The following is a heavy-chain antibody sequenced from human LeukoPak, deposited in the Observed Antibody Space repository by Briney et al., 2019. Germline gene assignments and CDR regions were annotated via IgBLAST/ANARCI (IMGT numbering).Heavy chain of an antibody. V-gene: IGHV3-74*01. CDR3: AREQLPYGDYAGYFDL. CDR2: INSDGSST. CDR1: GFTFSSYT. D-gene: IGHD4-17*01. J-gene: IGHJ2*01. Sequence: GGSLRLSCAVSGFTFSSYTINWVRQAPGKGLVWVSRINSDGSSTSYADSVKGRFTISRDNAKNTLYLQMNSLRAEDTAVYYCAREQLPYGDYAGYFDLWGRGTLVTVSS.